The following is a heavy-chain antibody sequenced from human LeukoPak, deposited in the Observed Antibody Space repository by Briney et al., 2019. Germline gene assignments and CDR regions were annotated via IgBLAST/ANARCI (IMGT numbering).Heavy chain of an antibody. CDR2: ISSSGSTI. D-gene: IGHD3-10*01. CDR3: ARVKKGSGSYYNVYWFDP. Sequence: GGSLRLSCAASGFTFSDYYMSWIRQAPGKGLEWVSYISSSGSTIYYADSVKGRFTISRDNAKNSLYLQMNSLRAEDTAVYYYARVKKGSGSYYNVYWFDPWGQGTLVTVSS. V-gene: IGHV3-11*04. CDR1: GFTFSDYY. J-gene: IGHJ5*02.